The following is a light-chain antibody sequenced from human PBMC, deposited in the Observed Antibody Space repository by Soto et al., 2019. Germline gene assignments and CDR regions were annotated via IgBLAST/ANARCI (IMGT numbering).Light chain of an antibody. CDR2: DVS. J-gene: IGLJ1*01. Sequence: QSALTHPASFSWSPGHSITISCTGTSSDIGGYNYVSWYQHLPGKAPKLMIYDVSNRPSGVSDRFSGSKSGNTASLTISGLQAEDEDDYYCSSFKPTSTHVFGSGTKVTVL. V-gene: IGLV2-14*03. CDR1: SSDIGGYNY. CDR3: SSFKPTSTHV.